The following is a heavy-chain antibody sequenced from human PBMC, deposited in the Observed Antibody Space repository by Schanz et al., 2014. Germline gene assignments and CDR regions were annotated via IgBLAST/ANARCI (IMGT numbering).Heavy chain of an antibody. Sequence: QVLLVQSGAEVKKPGASVKVSCKAFGYSFTSYYIHWVRQAPGQGLEWMATINPSGGSTSFAQKFQGRVTMTRATSTSTVNMELTSLRSEDTAVYYCARDPYSASYFPSPPLYGLDVWGQGTTVTVSS. D-gene: IGHD1-26*01. J-gene: IGHJ6*02. CDR3: ARDPYSASYFPSPPLYGLDV. V-gene: IGHV1-46*01. CDR2: INPSGGST. CDR1: GYSFTSYY.